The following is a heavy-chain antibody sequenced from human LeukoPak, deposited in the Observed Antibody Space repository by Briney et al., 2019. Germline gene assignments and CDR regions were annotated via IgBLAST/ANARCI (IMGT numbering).Heavy chain of an antibody. D-gene: IGHD5-18*01. CDR2: IYHSGST. CDR1: GYSISSGYY. Sequence: PSEALSLTCTVSGYSISSGYYWGWIRQPPGKGLEWIGSIYHSGSTYYNPSLKSRVTISVDTSKNQFSLKLSSVTAADTAVYYCARSYWALYSYGYVDYWGQGTLVTVSS. J-gene: IGHJ4*02. CDR3: ARSYWALYSYGYVDY. V-gene: IGHV4-38-2*02.